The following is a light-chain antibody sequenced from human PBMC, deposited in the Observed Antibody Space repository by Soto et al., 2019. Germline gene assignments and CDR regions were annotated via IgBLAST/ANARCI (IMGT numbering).Light chain of an antibody. CDR3: QTWGTGFHVV. Sequence: VLTQSPSASASLGASVKLTCTLSSGHSNYDIAWHQQQPEKGPRYLMRLNSDGSHTKGDGIPDRFSGSSSGAERYLTISSLQSEDEADYYCQTWGTGFHVVFGGGTKLTVL. CDR1: SGHSNYD. CDR2: LNSDGSH. J-gene: IGLJ2*01. V-gene: IGLV4-69*01.